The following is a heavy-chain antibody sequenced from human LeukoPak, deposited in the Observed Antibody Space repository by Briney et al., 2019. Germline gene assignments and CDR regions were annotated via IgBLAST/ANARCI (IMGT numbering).Heavy chain of an antibody. D-gene: IGHD6-19*01. CDR3: TRGLLDGWEWLTPYYYYYMDV. J-gene: IGHJ6*03. CDR2: IIPIFGTA. Sequence: SVKVSCKASGGTFSSYAISWVRQAPGQGLEWMGGIIPIFGTANYAQKFQGRVTITTDESTSTAYMELSSLRSEDTAVYYCTRGLLDGWEWLTPYYYYYMDVWGKGTTVTVSS. V-gene: IGHV1-69*05. CDR1: GGTFSSYA.